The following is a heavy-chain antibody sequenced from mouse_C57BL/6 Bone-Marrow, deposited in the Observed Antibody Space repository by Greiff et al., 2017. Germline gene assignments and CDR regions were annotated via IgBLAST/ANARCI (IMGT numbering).Heavy chain of an antibody. J-gene: IGHJ2*01. CDR2: IWSGGST. Sequence: QVHVKQSGPGLVQPSQSLSITCTVSGFSLTSSGVHWVRQSPGKGLEWLGVIWSGGSTDYNAAFISRLSISKDNSKSHVFFKMNSLQADTTAIYYCARKSLPYGSLDYWGQGTTLTVSS. D-gene: IGHD1-1*01. CDR1: GFSLTSSG. V-gene: IGHV2-2*01. CDR3: ARKSLPYGSLDY.